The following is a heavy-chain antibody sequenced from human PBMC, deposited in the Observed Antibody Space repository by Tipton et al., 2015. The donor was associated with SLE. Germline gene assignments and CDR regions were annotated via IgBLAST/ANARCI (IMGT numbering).Heavy chain of an antibody. D-gene: IGHD6-6*01. CDR3: ARGARGPDY. V-gene: IGHV3-49*03. CDR2: IRSKVYGGTS. Sequence: SLRLSCTASGFIFGDYAMSWFRQAPGKGLEWVSFIRSKVYGGTSEYAASVKGRFSISIDDSKRIAYLQMNSLKTEDTAVYYCARGARGPDYWGQGTLVTVSS. J-gene: IGHJ4*02. CDR1: GFIFGDYA.